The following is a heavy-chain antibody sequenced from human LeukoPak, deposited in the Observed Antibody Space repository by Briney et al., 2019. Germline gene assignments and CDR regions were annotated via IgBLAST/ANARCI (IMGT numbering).Heavy chain of an antibody. V-gene: IGHV1-8*01. CDR3: ARGLMYGGNSEVDY. Sequence: GASVKVSCKASGYTFTSYDINWVRQATGQGLEWMGWMNPNSGNTGYAQKFQGRVTMTRNTSISTAYMELSSLRSEDTAVYYCARGLMYGGNSEVDYWGQGTLVTVSS. D-gene: IGHD4-23*01. CDR2: MNPNSGNT. J-gene: IGHJ4*02. CDR1: GYTFTSYD.